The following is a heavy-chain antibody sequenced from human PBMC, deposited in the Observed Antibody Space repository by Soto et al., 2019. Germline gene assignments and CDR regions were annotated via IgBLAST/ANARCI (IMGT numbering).Heavy chain of an antibody. D-gene: IGHD2-8*01. CDR2: ISAYNGNT. V-gene: IGHV1-18*01. J-gene: IGHJ4*02. CDR1: VYTFTIYG. Sequence: GASVKVSCTSSVYTFTIYGIIWVRQAPGQGLEWMGWISAYNGNTNYAQKLQGRVTMTTDTSTSTAYMELRSLRFDDTAVYYCARDSEDIVLMEDYWGQGTLVTVSS. CDR3: ARDSEDIVLMEDY.